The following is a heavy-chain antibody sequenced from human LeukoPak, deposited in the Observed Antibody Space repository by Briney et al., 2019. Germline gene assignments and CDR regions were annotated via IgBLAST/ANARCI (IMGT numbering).Heavy chain of an antibody. CDR3: ARGKDYYDSSGYLNY. CDR1: GGSFSGYY. D-gene: IGHD3-22*01. CDR2: INHSGST. Sequence: SETLSLTCAVYGGSFSGYYWSWIRQPPGKGLEWIGEINHSGSTNYNPSLKSRVTISVGTSKNQFSLKLSSVTAADTAVYYCARGKDYYDSSGYLNYWGQGTLVTVSS. J-gene: IGHJ4*02. V-gene: IGHV4-34*01.